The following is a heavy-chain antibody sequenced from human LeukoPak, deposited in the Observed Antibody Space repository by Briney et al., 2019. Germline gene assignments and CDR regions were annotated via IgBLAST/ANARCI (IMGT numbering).Heavy chain of an antibody. Sequence: GGSLRLSCAASGFTFSSYAMHWVRQAPGKGLEWVAVMSYDGSNKYYADSVKGRFTISRDNSKNTLYLQMNSLRAEDTAVYYCAKGPKGDGYNYADYWGQGTLVTVSS. CDR1: GFTFSSYA. V-gene: IGHV3-30*04. J-gene: IGHJ4*02. CDR3: AKGPKGDGYNYADY. D-gene: IGHD5-24*01. CDR2: MSYDGSNK.